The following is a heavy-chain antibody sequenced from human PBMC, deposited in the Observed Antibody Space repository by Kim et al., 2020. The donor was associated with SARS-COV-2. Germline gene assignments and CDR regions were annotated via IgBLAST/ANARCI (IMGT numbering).Heavy chain of an antibody. V-gene: IGHV4-39*01. Sequence: PSLKSQFTISVDTSKNQFSLKLSSVTAADTAVYYCASTGDIAVAGTFDYWGQGTLVTVSS. D-gene: IGHD6-19*01. CDR3: ASTGDIAVAGTFDY. J-gene: IGHJ4*02.